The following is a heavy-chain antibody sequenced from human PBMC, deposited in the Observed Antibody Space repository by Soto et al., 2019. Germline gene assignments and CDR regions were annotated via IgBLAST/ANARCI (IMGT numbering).Heavy chain of an antibody. CDR1: GYTFTGYY. Sequence: ASVKVSCKASGYTFTGYYMHWVRQAPGQGLEWMGWINPNSGGTNYAQKFQGWVTMTRDTSISTAYMELSGLRSDDTAVYYCARAPGIAAAGTVWFDPWGQGTLVTVSS. CDR3: ARAPGIAAAGTVWFDP. J-gene: IGHJ5*02. D-gene: IGHD6-13*01. CDR2: INPNSGGT. V-gene: IGHV1-2*04.